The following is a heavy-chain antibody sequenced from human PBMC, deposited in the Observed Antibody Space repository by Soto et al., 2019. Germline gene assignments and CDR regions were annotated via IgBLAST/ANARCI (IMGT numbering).Heavy chain of an antibody. CDR1: GFTFSNYW. CDR3: ARDLDQGCSGGSCYSTGAFDM. J-gene: IGHJ3*02. V-gene: IGHV3-7*01. CDR2: IKQDGNEK. Sequence: EVQLVESGGGLVQPGGSLRLSCAASGFTFSNYWMSWVRQAPGKGLEWVANIKQDGNEKYAVDSVKGRFTISRDNAKNSLYLQMNSLRAEDTAVYYCARDLDQGCSGGSCYSTGAFDMWGQGTVVTVSS. D-gene: IGHD2-15*01.